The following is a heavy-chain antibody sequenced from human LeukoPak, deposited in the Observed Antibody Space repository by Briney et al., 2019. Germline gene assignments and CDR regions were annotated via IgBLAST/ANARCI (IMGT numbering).Heavy chain of an antibody. CDR3: AREQPCSSTSCYGSPYYFDY. Sequence: ASVKVSCKASGYTFTSYDINWVRQATGQGLEWMGWMNPNSGNTGYAQKFQGRVTMTRNTSISTAYMELSSLRSEDTAVYYCAREQPCSSTSCYGSPYYFDYWGQGTLVTVSS. CDR1: GYTFTSYD. CDR2: MNPNSGNT. D-gene: IGHD2-2*01. J-gene: IGHJ4*02. V-gene: IGHV1-8*01.